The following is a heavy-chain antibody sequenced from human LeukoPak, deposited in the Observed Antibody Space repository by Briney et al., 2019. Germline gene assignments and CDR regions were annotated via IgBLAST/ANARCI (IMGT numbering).Heavy chain of an antibody. Sequence: SETLSLTCTVSGASISSFYWSWIRQPAGKGLQWIGRIHTSGSANYNPSLKSRVTMSVDTSKDQFSLKLTSVTAADTAVYYCAREGPVAGPWGQGTLVTVSS. D-gene: IGHD6-13*01. CDR2: IHTSGSA. CDR1: GASISSFY. V-gene: IGHV4-4*07. J-gene: IGHJ5*02. CDR3: AREGPVAGP.